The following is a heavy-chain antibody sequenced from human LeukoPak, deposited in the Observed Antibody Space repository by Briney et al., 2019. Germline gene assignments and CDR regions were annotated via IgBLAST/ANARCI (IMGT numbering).Heavy chain of an antibody. J-gene: IGHJ5*02. D-gene: IGHD1-26*01. Sequence: PSETLSLTCTVSGGSISSYYWSWIRQPPGKGLEWIGYIYYSGSTNYNPSLKSRVTISVDTSKNQFSLKLSSVTAAGTAVYYCARGFKREAVSNWFDPWGQGTLVTVSS. CDR1: GGSISSYY. CDR2: IYYSGST. V-gene: IGHV4-59*01. CDR3: ARGFKREAVSNWFDP.